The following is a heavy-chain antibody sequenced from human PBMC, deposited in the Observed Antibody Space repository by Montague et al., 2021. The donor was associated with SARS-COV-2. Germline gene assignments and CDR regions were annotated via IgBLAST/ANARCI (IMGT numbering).Heavy chain of an antibody. Sequence: SLRLSCAASGFTFSSYAMHWVRQAPGKGLEWVAVISYDGSNKYYADSVKGRFTISRDNSKNTLYLQMNSLRAEDTAVYYCARSAWGGNRDAFDIWGQGTMVTVSS. CDR2: ISYDGSNK. D-gene: IGHD1-1*01. CDR3: ARSAWGGNRDAFDI. J-gene: IGHJ3*02. CDR1: GFTFSSYA. V-gene: IGHV3-30-3*01.